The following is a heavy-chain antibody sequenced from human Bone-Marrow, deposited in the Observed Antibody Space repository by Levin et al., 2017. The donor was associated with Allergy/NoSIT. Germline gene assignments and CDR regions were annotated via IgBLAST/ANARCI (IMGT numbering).Heavy chain of an antibody. D-gene: IGHD2/OR15-2a*01. J-gene: IGHJ3*02. CDR2: ISSSGTDM. V-gene: IGHV3-21*01. CDR3: ARGIIGDVRVAHKEAFDI. Sequence: VASVKVSCTVSGFTFSLYSMNWVRQAPGKGLEWVSSISSSGTDMYNADSVKGRFTISRDNAKNSLNLQMSSLRAEDTAVYYCARGIIGDVRVAHKEAFDIWGQGTMVTVSS. CDR1: GFTFSLYS.